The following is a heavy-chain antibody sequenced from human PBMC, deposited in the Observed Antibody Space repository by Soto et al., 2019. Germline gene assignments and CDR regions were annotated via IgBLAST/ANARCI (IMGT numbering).Heavy chain of an antibody. J-gene: IGHJ4*02. D-gene: IGHD4-4*01. Sequence: EVQLVDSGGGLVQPGGSLRLSCAASGFTFSSYWMSWVRQASGKGLEWVANIKQDGSEKYYVDSVKGRFTISRDNAKNSLYMQMNSLRAEDTAVYYCAREVYSTAGPTALGSGNYWGQGTLVTVSS. CDR2: IKQDGSEK. CDR1: GFTFSSYW. CDR3: AREVYSTAGPTALGSGNY. V-gene: IGHV3-7*01.